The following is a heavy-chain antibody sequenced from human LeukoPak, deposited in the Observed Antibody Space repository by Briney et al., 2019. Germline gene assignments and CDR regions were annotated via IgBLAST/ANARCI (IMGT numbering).Heavy chain of an antibody. CDR1: GFTFSDYY. V-gene: IGHV4-59*08. CDR3: AKRLAAAGSEWFDP. Sequence: GSLRLSCAASGFTFSDYYMSWIRQPPGKGLEWIGHIYHSGSTNYNPSLKSRVTISLDTSKNQFSLKLSSVTAADTAVYYCAKRLAAAGSEWFDPWGQGTLVTVSS. CDR2: IYHSGST. D-gene: IGHD6-13*01. J-gene: IGHJ5*02.